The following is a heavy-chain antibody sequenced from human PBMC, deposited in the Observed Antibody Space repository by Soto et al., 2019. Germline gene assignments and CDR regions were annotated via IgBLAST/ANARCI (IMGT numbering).Heavy chain of an antibody. D-gene: IGHD4-17*01. CDR3: ARTTAVPNTLQSRYFFDY. CDR2: VYYSGTT. CDR1: GGSVSDKTYY. J-gene: IGHJ4*02. Sequence: QVQLQESGPGLLKPSETLSLTCSVSGGSVSDKTYYWSWIRQPPGKRLEWFGYVYYSGTTNYNPSLKSRVTISVDLSKNRFSLRLSSVTTADTALYYCARTTAVPNTLQSRYFFDYWGQGTLVTVSS. V-gene: IGHV4-61*01.